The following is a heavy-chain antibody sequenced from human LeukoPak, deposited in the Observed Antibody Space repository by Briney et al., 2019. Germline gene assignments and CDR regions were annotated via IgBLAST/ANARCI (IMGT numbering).Heavy chain of an antibody. V-gene: IGHV1-46*01. CDR2: INPSGGST. CDR3: ARDPSRGGGRVPGSLGVKPPTKRDYYYGMDV. D-gene: IGHD2-15*01. CDR1: GYTFTSYY. Sequence: ASVKVSCKASGYTFTSYYMHWVRQAPGQGLEWMGLINPSGGSTSYAQKFQGRVTMTRDTSTSTVYMELSSLRSEDTAVYYCARDPSRGGGRVPGSLGVKPPTKRDYYYGMDVWGQGTTVTVSS. J-gene: IGHJ6*02.